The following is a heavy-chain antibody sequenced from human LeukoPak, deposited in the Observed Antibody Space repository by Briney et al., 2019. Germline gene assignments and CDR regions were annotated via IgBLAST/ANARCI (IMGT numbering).Heavy chain of an antibody. CDR1: GGSISSSSYN. Sequence: SETLSLTCTVSGGSISSSSYNWGWIGQPPGKGLEGVGSIYYSGRTYYNPSLKRRVTISVDTSKNQFSLQLSSVTAAHTALYYCARHGTVSYYDSSGYFDHWGQGTLVTVSS. V-gene: IGHV4-39*01. J-gene: IGHJ4*02. D-gene: IGHD3-22*01. CDR3: ARHGTVSYYDSSGYFDH. CDR2: IYYSGRT.